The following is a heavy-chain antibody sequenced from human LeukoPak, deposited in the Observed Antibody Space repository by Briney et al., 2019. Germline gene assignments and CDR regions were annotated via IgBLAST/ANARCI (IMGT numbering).Heavy chain of an antibody. J-gene: IGHJ4*02. CDR1: GGSISSSNW. Sequence: PSGTLSLTCAVSGGSISSSNWWSWVHQPPGKGLEWIGEIYHSGSTNYNPSLKSRVTISVDKSKNQFSLKLSSVTAADTAVYYCAGTSSGSYYFDYWGQGTLVTVSS. CDR3: AGTSSGSYYFDY. D-gene: IGHD3-22*01. V-gene: IGHV4-4*02. CDR2: IYHSGST.